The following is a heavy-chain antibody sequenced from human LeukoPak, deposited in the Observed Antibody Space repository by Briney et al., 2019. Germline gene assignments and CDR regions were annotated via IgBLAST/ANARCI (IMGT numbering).Heavy chain of an antibody. CDR1: GYTFTSYG. J-gene: IGHJ1*01. V-gene: IGHV1-2*02. D-gene: IGHD3-10*01. Sequence: ASVKVSCKASGYTFTSYGISWVRQAPGQGLEWMGWINPNSGGTNYAQKFQGRVTMTRDTSISTAYMELSRLRSDDTAVYYCARGGLLWFGEHWGQGTLVTVSS. CDR3: ARGGLLWFGEH. CDR2: INPNSGGT.